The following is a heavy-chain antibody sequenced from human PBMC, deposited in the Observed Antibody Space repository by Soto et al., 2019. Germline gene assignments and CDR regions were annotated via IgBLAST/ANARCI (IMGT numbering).Heavy chain of an antibody. CDR2: IPYDGSNK. J-gene: IGHJ6*02. V-gene: IGHV3-30-3*01. D-gene: IGHD3-22*01. Sequence: GGSLRLSCAASGFTFSSYAMHWVRQAPGKGLEWVAVIPYDGSNKYYADSVKGRFTISRDNSKNTLYLQMNSLRAEDTAVYYCAAPLDYYDSSGYPNYYYYGMDVWGQGTTVTVSS. CDR3: AAPLDYYDSSGYPNYYYYGMDV. CDR1: GFTFSSYA.